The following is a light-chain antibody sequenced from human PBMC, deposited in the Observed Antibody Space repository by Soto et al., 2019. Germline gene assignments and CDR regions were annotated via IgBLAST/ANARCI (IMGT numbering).Light chain of an antibody. CDR3: QQYNNWPPWT. CDR1: ETISSK. J-gene: IGKJ1*01. CDR2: GTS. V-gene: IGKV3-15*01. Sequence: EIVMTQSPATLSVSPGEGATLFCRASETISSKLAWYQQRPGQAPRLLIYGTSIRASGIPARFSGSGSGTEFTLTISGLQSDDFAVYYCQQYNNWPPWTCGQGTKVEIK.